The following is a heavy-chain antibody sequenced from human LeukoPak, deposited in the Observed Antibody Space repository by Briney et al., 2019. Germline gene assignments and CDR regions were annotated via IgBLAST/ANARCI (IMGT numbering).Heavy chain of an antibody. CDR2: IKQDGSEK. Sequence: PGGSLRLSCAASGFTFSSYWTSWVRQAPGKGLEWVANIKQDGSEKYYVDSVKGRFTISRDNAKNSLYLQMNSLRAEDTAVYYCARHRWQLVGPDVWGQGTTVTVSS. CDR3: ARHRWQLVGPDV. D-gene: IGHD6-6*01. CDR1: GFTFSSYW. V-gene: IGHV3-7*05. J-gene: IGHJ6*02.